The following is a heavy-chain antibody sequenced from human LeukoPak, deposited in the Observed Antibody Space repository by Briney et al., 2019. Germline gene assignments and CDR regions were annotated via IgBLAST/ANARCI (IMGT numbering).Heavy chain of an antibody. V-gene: IGHV3-23*01. CDR1: GFTFSSYA. D-gene: IGHD4/OR15-4a*01. CDR2: IGGTSGST. J-gene: IGHJ4*02. CDR3: AKDRSTAMVTQGGYLDC. Sequence: GGSLRLSCAASGFTFSSYAVSWVRQAPGKGLEWVSGIGGTSGSTYYADSVKGRFTISRDNAKNTLYLQMSSLRAEDTAVYYCAKDRSTAMVTQGGYLDCWGQGTLVTVSS.